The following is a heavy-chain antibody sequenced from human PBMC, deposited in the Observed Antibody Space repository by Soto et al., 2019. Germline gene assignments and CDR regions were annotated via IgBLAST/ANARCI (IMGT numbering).Heavy chain of an antibody. J-gene: IGHJ5*02. CDR3: ARARYYYDSSGYYVWFDP. D-gene: IGHD3-22*01. CDR1: GGSISSYY. Sequence: SETLSLTCTVSGGSISSYYWSWIRQPPGKGLEWIGYIYYSGSTNYNPSLKSRVTISVDTSKNQFSLKLSSVTAADTAVYYCARARYYYDSSGYYVWFDPWGQGTLVTVSS. V-gene: IGHV4-59*01. CDR2: IYYSGST.